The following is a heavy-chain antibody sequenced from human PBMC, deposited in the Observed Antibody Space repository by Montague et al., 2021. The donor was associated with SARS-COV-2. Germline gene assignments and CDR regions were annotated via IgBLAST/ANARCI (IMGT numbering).Heavy chain of an antibody. CDR3: AGMLVPYYGMDV. CDR1: GFTFSSYG. CDR2: IWYDGSNK. Sequence: SLRLSCAASGFTFSSYGMHWVRQAPGKGLEWVAAIWYDGSNKYYADSVKGRFTISRDNSKDTLYLQMNSLRAEDTAVYYCAGMLVPYYGMDVWGQGATVTVSS. J-gene: IGHJ6*02. D-gene: IGHD6-13*01. V-gene: IGHV3-33*01.